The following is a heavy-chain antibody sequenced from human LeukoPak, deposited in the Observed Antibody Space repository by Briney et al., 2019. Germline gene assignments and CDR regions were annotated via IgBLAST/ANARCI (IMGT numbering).Heavy chain of an antibody. D-gene: IGHD3-22*01. J-gene: IGHJ1*01. CDR2: INAGNGNT. CDR3: ARDYYDSSGYHDREYFQH. V-gene: IGHV1-3*01. Sequence: ASVKVSCKASGYTFTSYAMHWVRQAPGQRLEWMGWINAGNGNTKYSQKFQGRVTITRDTSASTAYMELSSLRSEDTAVYYCARDYYDSSGYHDREYFQHWGQGTLVTVSS. CDR1: GYTFTSYA.